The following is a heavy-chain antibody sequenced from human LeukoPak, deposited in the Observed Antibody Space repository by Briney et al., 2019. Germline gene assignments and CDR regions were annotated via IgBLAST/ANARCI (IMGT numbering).Heavy chain of an antibody. J-gene: IGHJ4*02. D-gene: IGHD3-10*02. CDR1: GFTFSSYA. CDR3: ARDESLFGELPDY. V-gene: IGHV3-30-3*01. Sequence: PGGSLRLSCAASGFTFSSYAMHWFRQAPGKGLEWVAVISYDGSNKYYADSVKGRFTISRDNSKNTLYLQMNSLRAEDTAVYYCARDESLFGELPDYWGQGTLVTVSS. CDR2: ISYDGSNK.